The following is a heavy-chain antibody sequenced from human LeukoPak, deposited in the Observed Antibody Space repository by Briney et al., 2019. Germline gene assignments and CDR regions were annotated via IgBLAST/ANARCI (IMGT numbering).Heavy chain of an antibody. V-gene: IGHV4-34*01. D-gene: IGHD5-18*01. Sequence: SSETLSLTCAVYGGSFSGYYWSWIRQPPGKGLEWIGEINHSGSTNYNPSLKSRVTISVDTSKNQFSLKLSSVTAADTAVYYCARRGYSITYYYYMDVWGKGTTVTISS. CDR3: ARRGYSITYYYYMDV. CDR1: GGSFSGYY. J-gene: IGHJ6*03. CDR2: INHSGST.